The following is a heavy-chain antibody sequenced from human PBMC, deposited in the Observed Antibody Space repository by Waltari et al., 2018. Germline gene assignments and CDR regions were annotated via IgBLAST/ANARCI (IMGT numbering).Heavy chain of an antibody. V-gene: IGHV3-23*01. Sequence: EVQLLESGGGLVQPGGSLRLSCAASGFTFSSYAMSWVRQAPGKGLEWVSAISSGGRTFFADSWNGRFTISRDNSQNMLYLEMSSLRAEDTAVYYCAKEEKESTGYYTTHFDDWGQGTLVTVSS. CDR2: ISSGGRT. J-gene: IGHJ4*02. CDR3: AKEEKESTGYYTTHFDD. CDR1: GFTFSSYA. D-gene: IGHD3-22*01.